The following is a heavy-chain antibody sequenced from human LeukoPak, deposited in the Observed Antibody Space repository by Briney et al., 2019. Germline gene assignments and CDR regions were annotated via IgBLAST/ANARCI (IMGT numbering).Heavy chain of an antibody. CDR3: TRARVDRYYGMDV. J-gene: IGHJ6*02. D-gene: IGHD3-10*01. Sequence: GGSLRLSCTASGFTFGDYAMSWVRQAPGKGLEWVGFIRSKAYGGTTEYAASVKGRSTISRDDSKSIAYLQMNSLKTEDTAVYYCTRARVDRYYGMDVWGQGTTVTVSS. CDR1: GFTFGDYA. CDR2: IRSKAYGGTT. V-gene: IGHV3-49*04.